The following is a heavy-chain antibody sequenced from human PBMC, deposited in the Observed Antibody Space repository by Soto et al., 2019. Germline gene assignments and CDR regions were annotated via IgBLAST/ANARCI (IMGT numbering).Heavy chain of an antibody. Sequence: WGCLRLSXAASGFPRIYAMSWVRQPPGKRLEWVSSMNGAASSTSYADSAKDRFTMFRDNSKNTLFLEMNNLRAEDTAVYYCARGGADHYQYGMDVWGQGTTVTVSS. CDR1: GFPRIYA. J-gene: IGHJ6*02. CDR3: ARGGADHYQYGMDV. CDR2: MNGAASST. V-gene: IGHV3-23*01. D-gene: IGHD3-10*01.